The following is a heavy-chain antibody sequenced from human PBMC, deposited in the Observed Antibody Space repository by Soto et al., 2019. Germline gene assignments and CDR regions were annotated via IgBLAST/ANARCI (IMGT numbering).Heavy chain of an antibody. CDR2: ISGSGGST. D-gene: IGHD3-22*01. CDR1: GFTFSSYA. CDR3: AKDCYDSSGQGSWFDP. J-gene: IGHJ5*02. Sequence: GGSLRLSCAASGFTFSSYAMSWVRQAPGKGLEWVSAISGSGGSTYYADSVKGRFTISRDNSKNTLYLQMNSLRAEDTAVYYCAKDCYDSSGQGSWFDPWGQGTLVTVSS. V-gene: IGHV3-23*01.